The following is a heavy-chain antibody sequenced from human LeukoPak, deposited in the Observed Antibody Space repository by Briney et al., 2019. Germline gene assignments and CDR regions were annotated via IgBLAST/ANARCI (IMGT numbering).Heavy chain of an antibody. CDR1: GYSFTNYW. CDR3: ARHSFYCSSNICSSPLDY. Sequence: GEPLKIYCKGSGYSFTNYWIGWVRQLPGKGLEWMGIIYPGDSDSRYSPSFGGQVTISADKYITTAYLQWSSLKASDTAMYYCARHSFYCSSNICSSPLDYWGQGTLVTVSS. J-gene: IGHJ4*02. D-gene: IGHD2-2*01. CDR2: IYPGDSDS. V-gene: IGHV5-51*01.